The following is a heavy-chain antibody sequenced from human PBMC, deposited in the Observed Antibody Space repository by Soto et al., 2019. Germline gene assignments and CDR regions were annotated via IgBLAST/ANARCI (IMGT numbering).Heavy chain of an antibody. V-gene: IGHV4-31*03. Sequence: SETLSLTCTVSGGSISSGGYYWSWIRQHPGKGLEWIGYIYYSGSTYYNPSLKSRVTISVDTSKNQFSLKLSSVTAADTAVYYCVRVIIDYSNPFDYWGKGTLVTVSS. CDR2: IYYSGST. CDR1: GGSISSGGYY. J-gene: IGHJ4*02. D-gene: IGHD4-4*01. CDR3: VRVIIDYSNPFDY.